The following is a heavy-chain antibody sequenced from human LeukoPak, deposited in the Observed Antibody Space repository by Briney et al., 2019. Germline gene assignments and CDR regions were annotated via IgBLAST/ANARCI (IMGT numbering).Heavy chain of an antibody. CDR3: ARGSLTVLFDY. V-gene: IGHV1-2*06. D-gene: IGHD4-17*01. CDR1: GYTFTGYY. CDR2: INPNSGGT. Sequence: ASVKVSCKASGYTFTGYYMQWGRQARGQGLEWMGRINPNSGGTNYAQKFQGRVTMTRDTSISTAYMELSRLRSDDTAVYYCARGSLTVLFDYWGQGTLVTVSS. J-gene: IGHJ4*02.